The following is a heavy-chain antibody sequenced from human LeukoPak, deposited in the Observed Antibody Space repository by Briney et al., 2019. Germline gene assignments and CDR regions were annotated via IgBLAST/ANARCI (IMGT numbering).Heavy chain of an antibody. Sequence: GGSLRLSCAASGFTFSSYAMSWVRQAPGKGLEWVSAISGSGGSTYYADSVKGRFTISRDNSKNTLCLQMNSLRAEDTAVYYCAKDPPSRDPQNQHHGKDGWGQGTPVTVSS. V-gene: IGHV3-23*01. CDR1: GFTFSSYA. CDR3: AKDPPSRDPQNQHHGKDG. J-gene: IGHJ6*02. D-gene: IGHD2-21*02. CDR2: ISGSGGST.